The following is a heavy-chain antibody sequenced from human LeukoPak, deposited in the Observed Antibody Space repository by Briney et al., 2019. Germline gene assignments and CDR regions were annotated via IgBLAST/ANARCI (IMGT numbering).Heavy chain of an antibody. Sequence: PGGSLRLSCAAYGFTVSSNYMSLVRQAPGKGLEWVSVIYSGGSTYYADSVKGRFTISRDNSKNTLYLQMNSLRAEDTAVYYCASGPYFDYWGQGTLVTVSS. CDR3: ASGPYFDY. CDR1: GFTVSSNY. CDR2: IYSGGST. V-gene: IGHV3-66*01. J-gene: IGHJ4*02.